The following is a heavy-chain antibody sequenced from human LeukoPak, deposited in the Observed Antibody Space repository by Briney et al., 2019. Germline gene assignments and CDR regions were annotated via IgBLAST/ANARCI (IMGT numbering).Heavy chain of an antibody. V-gene: IGHV4-34*01. D-gene: IGHD1-26*01. J-gene: IGHJ6*03. CDR2: INHSGST. Sequence: SETLSLTCAVYGGSFRGYYWSWIRQPPGKGLEWIGEINHSGSTNYNPSLKSRVTISVDTSKNQFSLKLSSVTAADTAVYYCARGRELLRYYYYYMDVWGKGTTVTVSS. CDR3: ARGRELLRYYYYYMDV. CDR1: GGSFRGYY.